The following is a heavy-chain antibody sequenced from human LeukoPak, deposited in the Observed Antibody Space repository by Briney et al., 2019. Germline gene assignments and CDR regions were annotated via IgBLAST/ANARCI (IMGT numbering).Heavy chain of an antibody. CDR1: GGSISSSSYY. V-gene: IGHV4-39*01. Sequence: SETLSLTCTVSGGSISSSSYYWGWIRQPPGKGLEWIGSICYSGSTYYNPSLKSRVTISVDTSKNQFSLKLSSVTAADTAVYYCARLSTYYDFWSGYPRGWFDPWGQGTLVTVSS. D-gene: IGHD3-3*01. J-gene: IGHJ5*02. CDR2: ICYSGST. CDR3: ARLSTYYDFWSGYPRGWFDP.